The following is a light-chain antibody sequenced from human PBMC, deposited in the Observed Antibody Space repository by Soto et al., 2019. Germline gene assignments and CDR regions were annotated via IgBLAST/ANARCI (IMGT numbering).Light chain of an antibody. CDR3: QQYGRSSWT. CDR1: QSVSSSY. Sequence: EIVLTQSPGTLSLSPGERATLSCRASQSVSSSYLAWYQQKSGQAPSLLIYGASNRATGIPDRFSGSGSGTDFTLTISRLEPEDFAVYYCQQYGRSSWTFGQGTKVDIK. J-gene: IGKJ1*01. V-gene: IGKV3-20*01. CDR2: GAS.